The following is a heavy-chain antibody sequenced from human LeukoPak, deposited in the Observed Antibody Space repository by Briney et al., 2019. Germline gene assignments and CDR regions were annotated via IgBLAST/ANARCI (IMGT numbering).Heavy chain of an antibody. Sequence: GGSLRLSCAASGFTVSSNYMSWVRQAPGKGLEWVSVIYSGGSTYYADSVKGRFTISRDNSKNTLYLQMNSLRAEDTAVYHCARDTTEYYYYYMDVWGKGTTVTVSS. J-gene: IGHJ6*03. CDR3: ARDTTEYYYYYMDV. CDR1: GFTVSSNY. CDR2: IYSGGST. V-gene: IGHV3-53*01. D-gene: IGHD4-17*01.